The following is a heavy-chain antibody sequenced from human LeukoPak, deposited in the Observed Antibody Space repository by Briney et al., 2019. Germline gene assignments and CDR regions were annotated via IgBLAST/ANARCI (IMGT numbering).Heavy chain of an antibody. CDR3: ARDRGYSSRAPGY. Sequence: GGSLRLSCAASGFTFSSYSMNWVRQAPGKGLEWVSYISSSSTIYYADSVKGRFTISRDNAKNSLYLQMNSLRDEDTAVYYCARDRGYSSRAPGYWGQGTLVTVSS. CDR1: GFTFSSYS. D-gene: IGHD6-13*01. CDR2: ISSSSTI. V-gene: IGHV3-48*02. J-gene: IGHJ4*02.